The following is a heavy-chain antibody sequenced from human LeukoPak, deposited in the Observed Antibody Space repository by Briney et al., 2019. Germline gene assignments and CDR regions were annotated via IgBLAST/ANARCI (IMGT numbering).Heavy chain of an antibody. CDR1: GFTFSSYS. CDR3: EREVSHDAFDI. J-gene: IGHJ3*02. CDR2: ISSSSSYI. V-gene: IGHV3-21*01. Sequence: GGSLRLSCAASGFTFSSYSMNWVRQAPGKGLEWVSSISSSSSYIYYADSLKGRFTISRDNAKNSLYLQMNSLRAEDMAVYYCEREVSHDAFDIWGQGTMVTVSS.